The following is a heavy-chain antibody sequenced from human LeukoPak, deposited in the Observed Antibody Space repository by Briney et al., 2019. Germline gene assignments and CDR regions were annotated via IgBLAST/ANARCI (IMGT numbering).Heavy chain of an antibody. CDR2: IKQDGSEK. V-gene: IGHV3-7*01. J-gene: IGHJ4*02. CDR1: GFTFSSYA. D-gene: IGHD6-13*01. CDR3: ARDFSSSWYFDY. Sequence: GGSLRLSCAASGFTFSSYAMSWVRQAPGKGLEWVANIKQDGSEKYYVDSVKGRFTISRDNAKNSLYLQMNSLRAEDTAVYYCARDFSSSWYFDYWGQGTLVTVSS.